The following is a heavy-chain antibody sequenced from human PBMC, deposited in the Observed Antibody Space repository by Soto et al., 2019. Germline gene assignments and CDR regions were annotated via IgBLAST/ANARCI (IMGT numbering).Heavy chain of an antibody. J-gene: IGHJ4*02. CDR2: ISSSTSHT. CDR3: ARGRGSAADPFDF. D-gene: IGHD2-15*01. V-gene: IGHV3-11*05. CDR1: GFTFSDYY. Sequence: QVQLVESGGGLVKPGGSLRLSCAVSGFTFSDYYMTWIRQAPGKGLEWVSYISSSTSHTNYADSVKGRFTISRDNAKNSLFLQMNSLRAEDTAVYYCARGRGSAADPFDFWGQGTLVTVSS.